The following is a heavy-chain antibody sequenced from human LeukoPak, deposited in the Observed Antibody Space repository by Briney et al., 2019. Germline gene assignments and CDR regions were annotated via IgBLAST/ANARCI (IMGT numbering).Heavy chain of an antibody. CDR1: GFTFSNYW. CDR3: VRDWDHFDFDS. CDR2: IKGDGSHT. J-gene: IGHJ5*01. D-gene: IGHD3-9*01. V-gene: IGHV3-74*01. Sequence: PGGSLRLSCAASGFTFSNYWMHWARQAPGKGLVWVSRIKGDGSHTIYADSVKGRFTISRDNAKNTLYLQMKSLRAEDTAVYYCVRDWDHFDFDSWGQGTLVTVSS.